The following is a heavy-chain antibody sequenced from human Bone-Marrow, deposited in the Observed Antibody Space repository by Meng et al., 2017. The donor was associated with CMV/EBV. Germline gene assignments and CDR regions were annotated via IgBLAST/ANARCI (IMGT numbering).Heavy chain of an antibody. CDR2: LSATGGNT. D-gene: IGHD3-22*01. CDR1: GFIFSNYA. CDR3: AKDPGSGYWVY. V-gene: IGHV3-23*01. J-gene: IGHJ4*01. Sequence: EVQVLESGGGLEQPGGSLRLSCAASGFIFSNYAMSWVRQAPGKGLEWVSALSATGGNTYYADSVKGRFTVSRDNSKNIMYLQMNNLRGEDTARYYCAKDPGSGYWVYWGQGTLVTVSS.